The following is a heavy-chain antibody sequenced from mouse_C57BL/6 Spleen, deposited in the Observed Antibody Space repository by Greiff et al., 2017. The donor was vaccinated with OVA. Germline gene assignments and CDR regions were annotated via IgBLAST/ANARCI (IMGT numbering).Heavy chain of an antibody. CDR3: ARSLLLRFDAMDY. Sequence: EVQLQQSGPELVKPGASVKISCKASGYTFTDYYMNWVKQSHGKSLEWIGDINPNNGGTSYNQKFKGKATLTVDKSSSTAYMELRSLTSEDSAVYDCARSLLLRFDAMDYWGQGTSVTVSS. D-gene: IGHD1-1*01. V-gene: IGHV1-26*01. CDR1: GYTFTDYY. J-gene: IGHJ4*01. CDR2: INPNNGGT.